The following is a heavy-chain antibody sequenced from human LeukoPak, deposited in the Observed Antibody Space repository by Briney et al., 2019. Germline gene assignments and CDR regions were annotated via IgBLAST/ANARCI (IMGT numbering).Heavy chain of an antibody. J-gene: IGHJ6*03. CDR3: ARNGAARGRSYYYYYMDV. Sequence: ASVKVSCKASGYTFTSYDINWVRQATGQGLEWMGWMNPNSGNTGYAQKFQGRVTMTRNTSISTAYMELGSLRSEDTAVYYCARNGAARGRSYYYYYMDVWGKGTTVTVSS. D-gene: IGHD6-6*01. V-gene: IGHV1-8*01. CDR2: MNPNSGNT. CDR1: GYTFTSYD.